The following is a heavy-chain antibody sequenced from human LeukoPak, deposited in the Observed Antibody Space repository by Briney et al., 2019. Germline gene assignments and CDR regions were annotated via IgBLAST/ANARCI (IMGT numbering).Heavy chain of an antibody. CDR3: AKGFQTYGELSFDV. CDR1: GFTFSNYA. Sequence: PGGTLRLSCAASGFTFSNYAMSWVRQAPGKGLEWVSTVSGSASNTYYADFVKGRFTISRDNSKTTLYLQMNSLRADDTAVYYCAKGFQTYGELSFDVWGQGTLVAVSS. J-gene: IGHJ4*02. V-gene: IGHV3-23*01. D-gene: IGHD4-17*01. CDR2: VSGSASNT.